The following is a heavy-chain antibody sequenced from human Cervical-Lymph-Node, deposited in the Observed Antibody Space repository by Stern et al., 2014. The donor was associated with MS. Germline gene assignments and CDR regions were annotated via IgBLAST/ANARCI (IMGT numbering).Heavy chain of an antibody. CDR3: ARGGFYAPFDS. CDR2: MGDSDRTI. D-gene: IGHD2/OR15-2a*01. V-gene: IGHV3-11*01. J-gene: IGHJ4*02. Sequence: QVHLVESGGGLVKPGGSLRLSCAASGFTFSDNFMSWIRLSPGKGLEWLSYMGDSDRTISYADSVKGRFTISRDNAKNSLYLQMNSLRAEDSAVYYCARGGFYAPFDSWGQGTLVTVSS. CDR1: GFTFSDNF.